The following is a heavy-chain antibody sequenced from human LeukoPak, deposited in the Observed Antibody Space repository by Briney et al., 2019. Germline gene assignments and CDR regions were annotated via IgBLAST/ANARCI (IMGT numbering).Heavy chain of an antibody. V-gene: IGHV4-4*07. D-gene: IGHD3-10*01. CDR2: IYTGGST. Sequence: SETLSLTCTVSGGSISSYYWSLIRQPAGKGLEWIGRIYTGGSTNYNPPLKSRVTISLDTSKNQFSLKVTSVTAADTAVYYCARGPASTELWLDYFDYWGQGTLVTVSS. CDR3: ARGPASTELWLDYFDY. J-gene: IGHJ4*02. CDR1: GGSISSYY.